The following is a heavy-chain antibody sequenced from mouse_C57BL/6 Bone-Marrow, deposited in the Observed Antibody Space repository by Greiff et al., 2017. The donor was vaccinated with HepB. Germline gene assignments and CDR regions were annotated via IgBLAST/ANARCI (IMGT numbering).Heavy chain of an antibody. CDR1: GYTFTSYW. D-gene: IGHD2-3*01. CDR3: ARGGRWLLQGPYAMDY. J-gene: IGHJ4*01. CDR2: IDPSDSYT. Sequence: QVQLKQPGAELVMPGASVKLSCKASGYTFTSYWMHWVKQRPGQGLEWIGEIDPSDSYTNYNQKFKGKSTLTVDKSSSTAYMQLSSLTSEDSAVYYCARGGRWLLQGPYAMDYWGQGTSVTVSS. V-gene: IGHV1-69*01.